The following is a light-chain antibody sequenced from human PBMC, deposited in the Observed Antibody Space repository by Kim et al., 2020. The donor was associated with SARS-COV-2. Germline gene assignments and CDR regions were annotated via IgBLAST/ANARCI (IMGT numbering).Light chain of an antibody. CDR2: QDI. J-gene: IGLJ2*01. Sequence: LSPGQTASITCSGDKLGEKYASWYQQKPGQSPVLVIYQDIKRPSGIPERFSGSNSGNTATLTISGTQAMDEADYYCQAWDRSTAVFGGGTQLTVL. CDR1: KLGEKY. V-gene: IGLV3-1*01. CDR3: QAWDRSTAV.